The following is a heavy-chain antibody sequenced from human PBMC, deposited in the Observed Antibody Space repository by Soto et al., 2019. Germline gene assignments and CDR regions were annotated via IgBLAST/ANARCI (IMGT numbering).Heavy chain of an antibody. D-gene: IGHD3-3*02. J-gene: IGHJ4*02. V-gene: IGHV3-23*01. CDR2: ISGTAHAT. Sequence: EVQLLESGGGLVQPGGSLRISCAASGFDFSNYGMSWVRQAPGKGLEWVSAISGTAHATYYAASVKGRFTISRDNSKNTLCLQMNSLRVEDTAVYFCVKDAPQPFSDWGQGTLVTVSS. CDR1: GFDFSNYG. CDR3: VKDAPQPFSD.